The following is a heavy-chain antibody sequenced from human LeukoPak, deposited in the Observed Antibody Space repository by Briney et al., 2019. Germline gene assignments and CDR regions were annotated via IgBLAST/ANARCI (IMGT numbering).Heavy chain of an antibody. CDR2: ISYDGSNK. D-gene: IGHD6-6*01. Sequence: GRSLRLSCAASGFTFSSYAMHWVRQAPGKGLEWVAVISYDGSNKYYADSVKGRFTISRDNSKNTLYLQMNSLRAEDTAVYYCAKDSSSPQGRGRNYFDYWGQGTLVTVSS. CDR1: GFTFSSYA. V-gene: IGHV3-30-3*01. J-gene: IGHJ4*02. CDR3: AKDSSSPQGRGRNYFDY.